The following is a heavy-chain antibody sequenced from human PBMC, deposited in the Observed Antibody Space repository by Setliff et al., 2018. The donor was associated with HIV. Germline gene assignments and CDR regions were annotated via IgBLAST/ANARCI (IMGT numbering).Heavy chain of an antibody. J-gene: IGHJ6*02. V-gene: IGHV3-21*04. Sequence: GASLRLSCAASGFNFSTHTMNWIRQAPGKGLEWVLSISSTGTYIYYADSMKGRFTISRDNAKNSLYLQMTRLSAEDTAVYYCARDLDPYFAMAVWGQGTTVTVSS. CDR1: GFNFSTHT. CDR3: ARDLDPYFAMAV. CDR2: ISSTGTYI.